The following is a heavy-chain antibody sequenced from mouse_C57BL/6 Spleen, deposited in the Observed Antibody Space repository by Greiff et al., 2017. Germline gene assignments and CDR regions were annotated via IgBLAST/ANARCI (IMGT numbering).Heavy chain of an antibody. D-gene: IGHD2-2*01. J-gene: IGHJ2*01. CDR1: GYTFTSYW. CDR3: ARDGYGYDDFDY. V-gene: IGHV1-61*01. CDR2: IYPSDSET. Sequence: QVQLQQSGAELVRPGSSVKLSCKASGYTFTSYWMDWVKQRPGQGLEWIGNIYPSDSETHYNQKFKNKATLTVDKSSSTASMQLSSLTSEDSAVYHCARDGYGYDDFDYWGQGTTLTVSS.